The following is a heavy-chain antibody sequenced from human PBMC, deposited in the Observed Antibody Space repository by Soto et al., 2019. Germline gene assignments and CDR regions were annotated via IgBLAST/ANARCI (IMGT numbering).Heavy chain of an antibody. CDR3: ARGRANYYGSGSYSNWFDP. D-gene: IGHD3-10*01. J-gene: IGHJ5*02. CDR2: INHSGST. Sequence: QVQLQQWGAGLLKPSETLSLTCAVYGGSFSGYYWSWIRQPPGKGLEWIGEINHSGSTNYNPSLKSRLTISVDTSKNQFSLKLSSVAAADTAVYYCARGRANYYGSGSYSNWFDPWGQGTLVTVSS. V-gene: IGHV4-34*01. CDR1: GGSFSGYY.